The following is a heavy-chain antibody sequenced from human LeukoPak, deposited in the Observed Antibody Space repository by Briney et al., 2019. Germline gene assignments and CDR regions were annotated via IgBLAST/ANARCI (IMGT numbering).Heavy chain of an antibody. J-gene: IGHJ4*02. CDR1: GFTFSSFA. CDR3: AKDLPDYGDYIEGY. CDR2: ISGSGGTT. V-gene: IGHV3-23*01. D-gene: IGHD4-17*01. Sequence: GGSLRLPCAASGFTFSSFAMSWVRQAPGKGLEWVSTISGSGGTTNYADSVKGRFTFSRDNSRNMVYLQMNSLRAEDTAVYYCAKDLPDYGDYIEGYWGQGTLVTVSS.